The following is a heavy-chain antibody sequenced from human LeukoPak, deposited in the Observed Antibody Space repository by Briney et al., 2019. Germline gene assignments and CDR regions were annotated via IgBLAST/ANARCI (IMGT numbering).Heavy chain of an antibody. CDR1: GFTFSGYS. CDR2: ISSSSSTI. V-gene: IGHV3-48*01. D-gene: IGHD1-26*01. CDR3: ARSRGSSGSYPFDY. Sequence: PGGSLRLSCAASGFTFSGYSMNWVRQAPGKGLEWVSYISSSSSTIYYAGSVKGRFTISRDNAKNSLFLQMNSLRAEDTAVYYCARSRGSSGSYPFDYWGQETLVTLSS. J-gene: IGHJ4*02.